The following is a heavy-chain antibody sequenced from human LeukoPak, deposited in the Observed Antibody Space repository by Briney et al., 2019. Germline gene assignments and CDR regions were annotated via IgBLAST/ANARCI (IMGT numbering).Heavy chain of an antibody. J-gene: IGHJ3*02. Sequence: SVKVSCKASGGTFSSYAISWVRQAPGQGLEWMGRIIPIFGTANYAQKFQGRVTITTDESTSTAYMELRSLRSDDTAVYYCARGSRRHDAFDIWGQGTMVTVSS. CDR2: IIPIFGTA. CDR3: ARGSRRHDAFDI. V-gene: IGHV1-69*05. CDR1: GGTFSSYA.